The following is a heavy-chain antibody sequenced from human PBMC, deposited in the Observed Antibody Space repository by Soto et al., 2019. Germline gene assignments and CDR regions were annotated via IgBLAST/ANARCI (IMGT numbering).Heavy chain of an antibody. CDR2: ISSSSSYI. CDR1: GFTFSSYS. J-gene: IGHJ4*02. D-gene: IGHD1-7*01. Sequence: EVQLVESGGGLVKPGGSLRLSCAASGFTFSSYSMNWVRQAPGKGLEWVSSISSSSSYIYYADSVKGRFTISRDNAKNSRYLQMNSLRAEDTAVYYCARVGITGTTGDYWGQGTLVTVSS. CDR3: ARVGITGTTGDY. V-gene: IGHV3-21*01.